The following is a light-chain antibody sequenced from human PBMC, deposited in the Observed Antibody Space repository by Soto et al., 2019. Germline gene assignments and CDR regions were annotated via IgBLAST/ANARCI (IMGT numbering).Light chain of an antibody. CDR2: QVF. CDR1: QSLLHSAGNTY. Sequence: IVLTQSPVFLSVTPGQPASISCKSSQSLLHSAGNTYLYWYLQRPGQPPHLLIYQVFKRFSGVPDRFSGSGSGTDFTLSISRVESEDIGIYYCMQSTQLPWTFGQGTKV. CDR3: MQSTQLPWT. J-gene: IGKJ1*01. V-gene: IGKV2D-29*01.